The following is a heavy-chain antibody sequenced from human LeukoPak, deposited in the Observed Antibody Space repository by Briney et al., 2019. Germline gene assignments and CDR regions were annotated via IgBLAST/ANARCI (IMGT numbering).Heavy chain of an antibody. CDR3: ARGRPLEWFDS. D-gene: IGHD3-3*01. CDR2: VFYSGST. CDR1: GGSISSSSYY. V-gene: IGHV4-39*01. Sequence: PSETLSLTCTVSGGSISSSSYYWGWVRQPPGKGLEWIGNVFYSGSTHYNPSLKSRVTISIDSSKNQFSLKLSSVTAADTAVYYCARGRPLEWFDSWGRGTLLSVSS. J-gene: IGHJ5*02.